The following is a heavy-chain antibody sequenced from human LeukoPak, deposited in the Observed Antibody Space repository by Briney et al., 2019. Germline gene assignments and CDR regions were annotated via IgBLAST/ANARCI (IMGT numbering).Heavy chain of an antibody. CDR3: ARFSNDHGVKFDY. J-gene: IGHJ4*02. V-gene: IGHV4-31*03. CDR1: GGSISSGGYY. D-gene: IGHD4-17*01. CDR2: IYYSGTA. Sequence: PSETLSLTCTVSGGSISSGGYYWSWVRQHPETGLEWIGYIYYSGTAYYNPSLKSRVTMSVDTSKNQFSLKLDSVTAADTAVYYCARFSNDHGVKFDYWGQGTLATVSS.